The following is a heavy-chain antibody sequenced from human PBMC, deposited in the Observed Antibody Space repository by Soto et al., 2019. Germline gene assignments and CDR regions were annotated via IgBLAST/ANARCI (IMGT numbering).Heavy chain of an antibody. CDR2: ISSSSSTI. Sequence: EVQLVESGGGLVQPGGSLRLSCAASGFTFSSYSMNWVRQAPGKGLEWVSYISSSSSTIYYADSVKGRFTISRDNAKNPLYLQMNSLRDEDTAVYYCARDPGGRGIGAFDIWGQGTMVTVSS. CDR3: ARDPGGRGIGAFDI. V-gene: IGHV3-48*02. CDR1: GFTFSSYS. D-gene: IGHD3-16*01. J-gene: IGHJ3*02.